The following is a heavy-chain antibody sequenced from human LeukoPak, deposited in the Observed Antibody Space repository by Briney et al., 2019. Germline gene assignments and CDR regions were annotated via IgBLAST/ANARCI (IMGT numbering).Heavy chain of an antibody. J-gene: IGHJ5*02. V-gene: IGHV3-21*01. D-gene: IGHD3-3*01. CDR3: ARDINSYYDFWSGNSNWFDP. CDR2: ISSSSSYI. Sequence: GGSLGLSCAASGFTFSSYSMNWVRQAPGKGLEWVSSISSSSSYIYYADSVKGRFTISRDNAKNSLYLQMNSLRAEDTAVYYCARDINSYYDFWSGNSNWFDPWGQGTLVTVSS. CDR1: GFTFSSYS.